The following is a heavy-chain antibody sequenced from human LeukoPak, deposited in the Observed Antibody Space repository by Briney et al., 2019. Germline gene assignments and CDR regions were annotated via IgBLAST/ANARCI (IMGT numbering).Heavy chain of an antibody. J-gene: IGHJ4*02. CDR3: ARDAGFWSGYYEIDY. V-gene: IGHV3-48*01. Sequence: GGSLRLSCAASGFTFSSYSMNWVGQAPGRGLDGVLYISSSSSTIYYAGCVKGRFTIARDNAKNSLYLKMNSLRAEDTAVYYCARDAGFWSGYYEIDYWGQGTLVTVSS. CDR1: GFTFSSYS. D-gene: IGHD3-3*01. CDR2: ISSSSSTI.